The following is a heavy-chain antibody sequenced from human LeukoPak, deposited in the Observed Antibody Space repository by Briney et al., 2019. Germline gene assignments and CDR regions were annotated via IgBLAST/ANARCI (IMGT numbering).Heavy chain of an antibody. CDR1: GVSISTTSYY. CDR2: MLYRGST. CDR3: ARDPLTFYFDY. Sequence: SETLSLTCTASGVSISTTSYYWGWIRQTPGKGLEWIGSMLYRGSTYYSPSLRSRVIISVDASKNQFFLTLSAVTAADTAVYYCARDPLTFYFDYWGQGTLVTVSS. V-gene: IGHV4-39*07. J-gene: IGHJ4*02.